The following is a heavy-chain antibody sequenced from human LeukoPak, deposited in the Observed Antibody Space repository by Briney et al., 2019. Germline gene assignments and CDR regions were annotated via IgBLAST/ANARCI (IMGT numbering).Heavy chain of an antibody. V-gene: IGHV4-39*01. J-gene: IGHJ4*02. D-gene: IGHD4-17*01. CDR3: ARPNGDYANFDY. Sequence: PSETLSLTCTVSGGSISSSSYYWGWIRQPPGKGLEWIGSIYYSGSTYYNPSLKSRVTISVDTSKNQFSLKLSSVTAADTAVYYCARPNGDYANFDYWGQGTLVTVSS. CDR1: GGSISSSSYY. CDR2: IYYSGST.